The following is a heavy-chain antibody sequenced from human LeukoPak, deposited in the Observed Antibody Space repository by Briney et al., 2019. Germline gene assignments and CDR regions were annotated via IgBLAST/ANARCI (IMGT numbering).Heavy chain of an antibody. J-gene: IGHJ5*02. D-gene: IGHD2-2*01. CDR3: ARAVPANWFDP. CDR2: IYHSGST. Sequence: SETLSLTCTVSGGSISSGGYSWSWIRQPPGKGLEWIGYIYHSGSTYYNPSLKSRVTISVDRSKNQFSLKLSSVTAADTAVYYCARAVPANWFDPWGQGTLVTVSS. V-gene: IGHV4-30-2*01. CDR1: GGSISSGGYS.